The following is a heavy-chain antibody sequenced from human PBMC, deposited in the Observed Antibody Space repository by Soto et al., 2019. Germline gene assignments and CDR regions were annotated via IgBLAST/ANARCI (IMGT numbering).Heavy chain of an antibody. J-gene: IGHJ4*02. CDR2: IYYSGST. D-gene: IGHD5-18*01. Sequence: SETLSLTCTVSGGSISSYYWSWIRQPPGKELECIGYIYYSGSTNYNPSHKSRVTISVDTSKNQFSLKLSSVTAADTAVYYCARDSGYSYGSWDYWGQGTLVTVSS. V-gene: IGHV4-59*01. CDR3: ARDSGYSYGSWDY. CDR1: GGSISSYY.